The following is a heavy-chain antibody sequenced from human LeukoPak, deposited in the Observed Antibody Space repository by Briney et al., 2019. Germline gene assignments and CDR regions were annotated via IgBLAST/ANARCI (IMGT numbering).Heavy chain of an antibody. CDR3: ARDRNCSGGSCYPDAFDI. CDR1: GGTFSSYA. V-gene: IGHV1-69*04. CDR2: IIPILGIA. D-gene: IGHD2-15*01. Sequence: SVKVSCKASGGTFSSYAISWVRQAPGQGLEWMGRIIPILGIANYAQKFQGRVTITADKSTSTAYMELSSLRSEDTAVYYCARDRNCSGGSCYPDAFDIWGQGTMVTVSS. J-gene: IGHJ3*02.